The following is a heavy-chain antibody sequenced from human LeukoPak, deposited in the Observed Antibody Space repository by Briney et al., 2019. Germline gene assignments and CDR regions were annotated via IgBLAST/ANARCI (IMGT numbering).Heavy chain of an antibody. CDR3: AKDTYSSSWYSNY. CDR1: GFTFGSYS. J-gene: IGHJ4*02. D-gene: IGHD6-13*01. CDR2: ISTSGGAT. Sequence: GGSLRLSCAASGFTFGSYSMNWVRQAPGKGLEWVSTISTSGGATYYADSVKGRFTISRDNSKNTLYLQMNSLRAEDTAVYYCAKDTYSSSWYSNYWGQGTLVTVSS. V-gene: IGHV3-23*01.